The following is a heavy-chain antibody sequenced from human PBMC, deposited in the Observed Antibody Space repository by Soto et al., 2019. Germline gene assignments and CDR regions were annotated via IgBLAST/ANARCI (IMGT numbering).Heavy chain of an antibody. J-gene: IGHJ4*02. CDR3: AIRGYYYDSAFDY. CDR2: IIPILGIA. V-gene: IGHV1-69*02. Sequence: QVQLVQSGAEVKKPGSSVKVSCKASGGTFSSYTISWVRQAPGQGLEWMGRIIPILGIANYAQKFQGRVTITADKSTGTAYMELSSLRSEDTAVYYCAIRGYYYDSAFDYWGQGTLVTVSS. CDR1: GGTFSSYT. D-gene: IGHD3-22*01.